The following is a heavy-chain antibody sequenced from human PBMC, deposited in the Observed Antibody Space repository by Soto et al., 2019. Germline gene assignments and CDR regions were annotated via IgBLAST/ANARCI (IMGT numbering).Heavy chain of an antibody. CDR2: INHSGST. Sequence: XESLSIQCAVYGGSLSGYYWSWIRQPPGKGLEWIGEINHSGSTNYNPSLKSRVTISVDTSKNQFSLKLSSVTAADTAVYYCAGTYYYDSSGFWPFWGQGTLVTVSS. CDR3: AGTYYYDSSGFWPF. J-gene: IGHJ4*02. CDR1: GGSLSGYY. D-gene: IGHD3-22*01. V-gene: IGHV4-34*01.